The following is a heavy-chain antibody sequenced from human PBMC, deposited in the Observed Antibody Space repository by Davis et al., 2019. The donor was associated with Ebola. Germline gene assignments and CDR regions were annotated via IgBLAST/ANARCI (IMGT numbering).Heavy chain of an antibody. Sequence: AASVKVSCKASGYTFTRYAISWVRQAPGQGLEWMGWISAYNGNTNYAQKLQGRVTMTTDTSTSTAYMELRSLRSDDTAVYYCARDLGMVYSYYMGVWGKGTTVTVSS. CDR2: ISAYNGNT. CDR1: GYTFTRYA. V-gene: IGHV1-18*04. CDR3: ARDLGMVYSYYMGV. D-gene: IGHD7-27*01. J-gene: IGHJ6*03.